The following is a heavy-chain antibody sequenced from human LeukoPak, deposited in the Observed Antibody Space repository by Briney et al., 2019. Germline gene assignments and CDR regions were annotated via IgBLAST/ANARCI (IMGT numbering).Heavy chain of an antibody. CDR1: GFTFSSYW. CDR2: IKQDGSKK. J-gene: IGHJ4*02. Sequence: PGWSLRLSCAASGFTFSSYWMSWVRQAPGKGLEWVANIKQDGSKKSYVDSVKGRFTISRDNAKNSLYLQMNSLRAEDTAIYYCTRVGYIDEGIDYWGQGTLVTVSS. D-gene: IGHD5-24*01. V-gene: IGHV3-7*04. CDR3: TRVGYIDEGIDY.